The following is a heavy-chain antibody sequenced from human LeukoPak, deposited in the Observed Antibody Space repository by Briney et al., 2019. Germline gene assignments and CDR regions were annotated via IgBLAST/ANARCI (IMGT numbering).Heavy chain of an antibody. CDR3: ARLVYYYMDV. J-gene: IGHJ6*03. CDR2: IYYSGST. V-gene: IGHV4-39*01. Sequence: SETLSLTCTVSGGSISSSSYYWGRICQPPGKGLEWIGSIYYSGSTYYNPSLKSRVTISVDTSKNQFSLKLSSVTAADTAVYYCARLVYYYMDVWGKGTTVTVSS. CDR1: GGSISSSSYY.